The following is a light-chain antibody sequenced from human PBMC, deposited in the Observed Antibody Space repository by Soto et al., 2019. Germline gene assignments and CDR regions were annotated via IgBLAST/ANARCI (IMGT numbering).Light chain of an antibody. Sequence: QSALTQPASVSGSPGQSITISCTGTSSDFGGYNYVSWYQQQPGKAPKLMIYEVSNRPSGVSNRFSGSKSGNTASLTISGLQAEYEANYYCSSYTGSNTVVFGGGTKLTVL. V-gene: IGLV2-14*01. CDR3: SSYTGSNTVV. CDR2: EVS. CDR1: SSDFGGYNY. J-gene: IGLJ2*01.